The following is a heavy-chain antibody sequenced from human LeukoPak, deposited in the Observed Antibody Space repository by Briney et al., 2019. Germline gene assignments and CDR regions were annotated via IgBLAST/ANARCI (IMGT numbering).Heavy chain of an antibody. J-gene: IGHJ6*02. Sequence: SETLSLTCTVSGGSISNYYWTWIRQPPGKGLEWIGHIYYSGSTNYNPSLESRVTMSIDTPKRQFSLKLTSVTAADTAVYYCATSNYYNGMDVWGQGTTVTVSS. CDR1: GGSISNYY. V-gene: IGHV4-59*08. CDR2: IYYSGST. CDR3: ATSNYYNGMDV.